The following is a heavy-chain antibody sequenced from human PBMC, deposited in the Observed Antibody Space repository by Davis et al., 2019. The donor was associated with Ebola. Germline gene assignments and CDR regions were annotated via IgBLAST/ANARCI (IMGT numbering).Heavy chain of an antibody. J-gene: IGHJ4*02. CDR3: ARRYSSSEYFFGY. Sequence: SETLSLTCTVSGGSVSDINYCWSWIRQHPGKGLEWIGYIYYSGSTYYNPSLKSRVTISVDTSKNQFSLKLSSVTAADTAVYYCARRYSSSEYFFGYWGQGSLVTVSS. D-gene: IGHD6-6*01. CDR2: IYYSGST. V-gene: IGHV4-31*03. CDR1: GGSVSDINYC.